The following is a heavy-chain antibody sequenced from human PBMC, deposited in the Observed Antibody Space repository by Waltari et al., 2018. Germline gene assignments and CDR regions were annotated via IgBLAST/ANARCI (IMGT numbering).Heavy chain of an antibody. CDR1: EFSLSNAGMG. CDR3: ARTSGIAAPTDGFDP. D-gene: IGHD6-6*01. J-gene: IGHJ5*02. Sequence: QVTLTESGPVLVKPTETLTLTCTVSEFSLSNAGMGVSWIRLPPGKALELLAHIFSYYEKSYSTSLKSRLTISKDTSKSQVVLTMTNMDPVDTATYYCARTSGIAAPTDGFDPWGQGTLVTVSS. V-gene: IGHV2-26*01. CDR2: IFSYYEK.